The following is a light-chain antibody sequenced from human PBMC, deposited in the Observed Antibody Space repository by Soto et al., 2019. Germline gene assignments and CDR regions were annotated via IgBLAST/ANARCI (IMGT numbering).Light chain of an antibody. V-gene: IGKV3-20*01. CDR3: QQYATSTT. Sequence: EIVLTQSPGTLSLSPGERATLSCRASQSVSSRYIAWYQHKPGRAPRLLIHGASSRATGIPDRFSGSGSGADFTLTISRLEREEFAVYYCQQYATSTTLGQGTKVEI. CDR1: QSVSSRY. J-gene: IGKJ1*01. CDR2: GAS.